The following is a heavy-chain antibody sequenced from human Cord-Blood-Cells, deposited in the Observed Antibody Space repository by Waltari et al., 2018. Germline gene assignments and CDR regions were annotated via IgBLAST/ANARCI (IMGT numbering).Heavy chain of an antibody. CDR3: ARNSGSYIDY. V-gene: IGHV3-7*01. CDR2: MKQEGSEK. CDR1: GFTFSSYW. Sequence: EVQLVESGGGLVQPGGSLRLSCAASGFTFSSYWMSWVRQAPGKGREWVANMKQEGSEKYYVDSVKGRFTISRDNAKNSLYLQMNGLRAEDTAVYYCARNSGSYIDYWGQGTLVTVSS. D-gene: IGHD1-26*01. J-gene: IGHJ4*02.